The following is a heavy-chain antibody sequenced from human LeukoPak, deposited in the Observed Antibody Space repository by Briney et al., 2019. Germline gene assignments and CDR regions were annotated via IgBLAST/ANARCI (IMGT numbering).Heavy chain of an antibody. Sequence: PSETLSLTCAVYGGSFSGYYWSWIRQPAGKGLEWIGRMYTSGSTNYNPSLKSRVTISVDTSKNQFSLKLSSVTAADTAVYYCTRGSSGSYYGFYFDYWGQGTLVTVSS. D-gene: IGHD1-26*01. J-gene: IGHJ4*02. V-gene: IGHV4-59*10. CDR2: MYTSGST. CDR3: TRGSSGSYYGFYFDY. CDR1: GGSFSGYY.